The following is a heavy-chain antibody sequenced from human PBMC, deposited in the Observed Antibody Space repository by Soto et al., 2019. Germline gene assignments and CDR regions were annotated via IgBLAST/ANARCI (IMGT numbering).Heavy chain of an antibody. CDR3: ARDRDNVLDF. J-gene: IGHJ3*01. CDR1: GYSFTSQG. Sequence: GASVKVSCKASGYSFTSQGLSWVRQAPGQGLEWMGWISTKSGNTAYAQKVQDRVTLTRDTSATTAYMELRSLTSDDTAIYYCARDRDNVLDFWGQGTMVTVSS. CDR2: ISTKSGNT. V-gene: IGHV1-18*01.